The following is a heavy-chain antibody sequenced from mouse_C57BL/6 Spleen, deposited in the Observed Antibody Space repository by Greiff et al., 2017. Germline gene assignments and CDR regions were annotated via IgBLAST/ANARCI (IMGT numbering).Heavy chain of an antibody. J-gene: IGHJ4*01. CDR1: GFTFSDFY. CDR2: SRNKANDYTT. Sequence: EVHLVESGGGLVQSGRSLRLSCATSGFTFSDFYMEWVRQAPGKGLEWIAASRNKANDYTTEYSASVKGRFIVSRDTSQSILYLQMNALRAEDTAIYYCARDAAGYDYDGAMDYWGQGTSVTVSS. CDR3: ARDAAGYDYDGAMDY. V-gene: IGHV7-1*01. D-gene: IGHD2-4*01.